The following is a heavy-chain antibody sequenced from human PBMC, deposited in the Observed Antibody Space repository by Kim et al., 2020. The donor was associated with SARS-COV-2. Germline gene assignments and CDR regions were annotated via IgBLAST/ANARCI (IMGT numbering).Heavy chain of an antibody. CDR2: IYYNGNT. D-gene: IGHD3-10*01. J-gene: IGHJ5*02. V-gene: IGHV4-59*01. Sequence: SETLSLTCTVSGGSITPYYWSWIRQPPGKGLEWIGYIYYNGNTNYNPSLKSRVTISVDTSKNQVSLKLTSVTAADTAMYFCAREGKLAYYNWFDPWGQGTPVTVSS. CDR1: GGSITPYY. CDR3: AREGKLAYYNWFDP.